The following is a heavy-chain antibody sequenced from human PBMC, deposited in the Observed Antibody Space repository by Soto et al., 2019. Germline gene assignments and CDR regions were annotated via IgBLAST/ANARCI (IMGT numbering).Heavy chain of an antibody. V-gene: IGHV2-5*01. J-gene: IGHJ4*02. D-gene: IGHD5-12*01. CDR2: IYYNDDR. CDR3: AHSDGGYEIIYFDF. Sequence: SGPTLVNPTQTLTPTCTFSGFSFTTAGVAVGWIRQTPGGALEWLTLIYYNDDRRFSPSLKTRLTITGDTSENQVVLSLTNVDPGDTATYFCAHSDGGYEIIYFDFWGQGIPVTVSS. CDR1: GFSFTTAGVA.